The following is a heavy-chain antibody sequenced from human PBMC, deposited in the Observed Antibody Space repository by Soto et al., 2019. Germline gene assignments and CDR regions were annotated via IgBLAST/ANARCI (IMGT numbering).Heavy chain of an antibody. CDR1: GYTFSNFG. CDR3: ARDKGYGFGWSSSSGMDV. D-gene: IGHD5-18*01. V-gene: IGHV1-18*01. CDR2: ISGYNGNT. Sequence: QVQLVQSGAEVMTPGASVKVSCKASGYTFSNFGLSWVRQAPGQGLEWMGGISGYNGNTNSAERFQGRVTMTTDTSTSTGYMEVRSLTSADTAVYYCARDKGYGFGWSSSSGMDVWGQGTTVTVSS. J-gene: IGHJ6*02.